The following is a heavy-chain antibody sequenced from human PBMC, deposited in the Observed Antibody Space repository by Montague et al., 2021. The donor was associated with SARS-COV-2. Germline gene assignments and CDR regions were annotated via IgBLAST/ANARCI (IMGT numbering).Heavy chain of an antibody. CDR1: GFTFSSYG. CDR2: LSGSGAST. J-gene: IGHJ4*02. CDR3: EKNRQRVPLKAPPDY. Sequence: SLRLSCAASGFTFSSYGMSWIRQAPGKGLEWVSDLSGSGASTRYADSVNGRFTISRDNLKNTLYLQMNSLRAEDTAIYYCEKNRQRVPLKAPPDYWGQGTLVTVSS. V-gene: IGHV3-23*01. D-gene: IGHD1-1*01.